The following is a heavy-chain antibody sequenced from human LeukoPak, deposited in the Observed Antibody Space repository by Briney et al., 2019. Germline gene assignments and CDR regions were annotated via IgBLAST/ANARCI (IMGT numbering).Heavy chain of an antibody. CDR3: ATGTVGPDVFDI. CDR1: AGSLSSYY. V-gene: IGHV4-4*09. J-gene: IGHJ3*02. Sequence: SESLSLTSPVSAGSLSSYYWSWIRPPPGKGLEWIGYIYTSGSTNYNPSLKSRVTISVDTSKDQFSPKLTSVTAADTALYYCATGTVGPDVFDIWGQGTMVTVSS. CDR2: IYTSGST.